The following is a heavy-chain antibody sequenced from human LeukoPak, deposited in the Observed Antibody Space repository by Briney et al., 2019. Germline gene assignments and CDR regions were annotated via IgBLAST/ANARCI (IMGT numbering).Heavy chain of an antibody. CDR2: IRWDGGST. CDR1: GFTFDDYT. V-gene: IGHV3-43*01. CDR3: ARAGTYYYDSSGYGFDY. Sequence: GGSLRLSCAASGFTFDDYTMHWVRQAPGKGLEWVSLIRWDGGSTYYADSVRGRFTISRDNSKNSLYLQMNSLRAEDTAVYYCARAGTYYYDSSGYGFDYWGQGTLVTVSS. D-gene: IGHD3-22*01. J-gene: IGHJ4*02.